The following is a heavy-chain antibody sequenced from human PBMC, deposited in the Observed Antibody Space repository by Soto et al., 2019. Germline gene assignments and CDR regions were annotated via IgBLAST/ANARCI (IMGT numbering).Heavy chain of an antibody. D-gene: IGHD2-15*01. V-gene: IGHV3-30-3*01. CDR2: IAHDGSNA. CDR1: GFTFRNHA. J-gene: IGHJ6*02. CDR3: ARGDREDILVVGGARPGEYGTDI. Sequence: QVQLVESGGGVVQPGGSLRLSCAASGFTFRNHAMHWVRQAPGKGLECLAVIAHDGSNAFYRDSVKGRFTVSRDNSKNTLDWDMNSLRSEDTGVYYCARGDREDILVVGGARPGEYGTDIWGQGTTVIVSS.